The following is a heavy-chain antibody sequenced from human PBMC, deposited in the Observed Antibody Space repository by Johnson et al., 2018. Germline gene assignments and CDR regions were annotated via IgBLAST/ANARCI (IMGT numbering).Heavy chain of an antibody. V-gene: IGHV3-30*18. J-gene: IGHJ1*01. Sequence: VQLLESGGGVVQPGRSLRLSCAASGFTFSSYGMHWVRQAPGKGLEWVAVISYDGSNKYYADSVKGRFTISRDNSKNTLYLQMNSLRAEDTAVYYCAKDRRSGSSNFQHWGQGTLVTVSS. CDR3: AKDRRSGSSNFQH. D-gene: IGHD3-10*01. CDR2: ISYDGSNK. CDR1: GFTFSSYG.